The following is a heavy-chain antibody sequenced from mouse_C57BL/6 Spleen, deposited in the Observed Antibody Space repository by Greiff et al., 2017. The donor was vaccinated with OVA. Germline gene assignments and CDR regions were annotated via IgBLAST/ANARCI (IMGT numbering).Heavy chain of an antibody. CDR3: ARYEGLRASFAY. J-gene: IGHJ3*01. CDR1: GFTFTDYY. CDR2: IRNKANGYTT. Sequence: EVQGVESGGGLVQPGGSLSLSCAASGFTFTDYYMSWVRQPPGKALEWLGFIRNKANGYTTEYSASVKGRFTISRDNSQSILYLQMNALRAEDSATYYCARYEGLRASFAYWGQGTLVTVSA. D-gene: IGHD2-4*01. V-gene: IGHV7-3*01.